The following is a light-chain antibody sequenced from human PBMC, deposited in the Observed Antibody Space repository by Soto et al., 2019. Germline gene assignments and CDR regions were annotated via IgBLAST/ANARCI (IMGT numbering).Light chain of an antibody. CDR3: QQSYRTPPGT. CDR2: AAS. CDR1: QNINTF. J-gene: IGKJ1*01. V-gene: IGKV1-39*01. Sequence: DIQMTQSPSSLSASVGGRVTITCRATQNINTFINWYQQRPGQAPKLLIYAASNLQSGVPARFSGSGSGTDFTLTISSLQREDFATYYCQQSYRTPPGTFGQGTKVDIK.